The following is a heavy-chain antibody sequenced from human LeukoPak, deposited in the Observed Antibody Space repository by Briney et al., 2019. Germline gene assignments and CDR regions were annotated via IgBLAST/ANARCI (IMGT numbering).Heavy chain of an antibody. CDR1: GYDFTKYW. CDR3: ASHGTFLGSHFGDY. Sequence: GESLKISCKGSGYDFTKYWIAWVRQTPGKGLEWMGIIDPGDSNTRYTPSFQGQVTISVDNSINTAYLQWGRLKASDSAMYYCASHGTFLGSHFGDYWGQGTLVTVSS. V-gene: IGHV5-51*01. J-gene: IGHJ4*02. CDR2: IDPGDSNT. D-gene: IGHD3-10*01.